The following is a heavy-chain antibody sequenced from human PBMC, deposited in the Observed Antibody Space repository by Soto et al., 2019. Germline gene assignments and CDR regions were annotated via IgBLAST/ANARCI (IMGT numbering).Heavy chain of an antibody. CDR2: ISYDGSKK. V-gene: IGHV3-30-3*01. CDR3: ARDSTEVQLWLPYFDN. CDR1: GFTFSYYA. D-gene: IGHD5-18*01. J-gene: IGHJ4*02. Sequence: PGGSLRLSCAASGFTFSYYAMYWVRQAPGKGLAWVAVISYDGSKKYYADSVKGRFTISRDNSKNTLHLQMNSLRAEDMAVYYCARDSTEVQLWLPYFDNWGQGTLVTVSS.